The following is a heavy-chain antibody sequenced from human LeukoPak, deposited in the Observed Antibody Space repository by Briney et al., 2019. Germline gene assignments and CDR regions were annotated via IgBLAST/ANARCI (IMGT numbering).Heavy chain of an antibody. CDR3: ARDGYYYDSSGRAFDI. CDR1: GFTLSSNY. V-gene: IGHV3-53*01. CDR2: IYSGGST. Sequence: PGGSLRLSCAASGFTLSSNYMSWVRQAPGKGLEWVSVIYSGGSTYYADSVKGRFTISRDNSKNTLYLQMNSLRAEDTAVYYCARDGYYYDSSGRAFDIWGQGTMVTVSS. D-gene: IGHD3-22*01. J-gene: IGHJ3*02.